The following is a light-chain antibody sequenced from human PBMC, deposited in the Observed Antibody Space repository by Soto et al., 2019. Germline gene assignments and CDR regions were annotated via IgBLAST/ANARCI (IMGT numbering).Light chain of an antibody. CDR2: DVT. J-gene: IGLJ1*01. CDR1: SRDIGGYNY. V-gene: IGLV2-14*03. Sequence: QSALTQPASVSGSPGQSITISCTGTSRDIGGYNYVSWYKQHPGEPPKLLIYDVTNRPSGISNRFSGSKSGNTASLTISGLQTDDEADYYCGSSISRSAYVFGTGTKVTVL. CDR3: GSSISRSAYV.